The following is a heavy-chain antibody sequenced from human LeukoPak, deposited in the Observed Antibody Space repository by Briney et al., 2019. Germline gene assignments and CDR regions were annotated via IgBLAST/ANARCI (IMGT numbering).Heavy chain of an antibody. CDR2: INQDGTEK. V-gene: IGHV3-7*04. CDR1: GFNFCDSR. Sequence: PGGSLRLSCAASGFNFCDSRMTWVRQVPGKGLEWVANINQDGTEKHFLDSVEGRFTISRDNAKKSLFLQMSSLRSEDTAVYFCVRGDWYFESWGQGTLVTVSA. CDR3: VRGDWYFES. D-gene: IGHD2-21*01. J-gene: IGHJ4*02.